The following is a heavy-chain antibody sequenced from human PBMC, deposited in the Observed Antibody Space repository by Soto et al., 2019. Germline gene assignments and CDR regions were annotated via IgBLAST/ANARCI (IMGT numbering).Heavy chain of an antibody. V-gene: IGHV3-23*01. J-gene: IGHJ4*02. Sequence: GGSLRLSCASSVFTFSSYAMSCVRHSPGKGLEWVSAISGSGGSTYYADSVKGRFTISRDNSKNTLYLQMNSLRAEDTAVYYCAKDLEMAKLANFDYLGQGTLFTVS. CDR1: VFTFSSYA. CDR3: AKDLEMAKLANFDY. CDR2: ISGSGGST. D-gene: IGHD6-13*01.